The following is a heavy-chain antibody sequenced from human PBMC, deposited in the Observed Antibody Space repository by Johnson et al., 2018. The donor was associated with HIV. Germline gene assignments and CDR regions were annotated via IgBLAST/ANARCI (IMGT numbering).Heavy chain of an antibody. CDR3: AGLPDAFDI. CDR1: RFTFRIYA. Sequence: VQLVESGGGLVQPGGSLRLSCAASRFTFRIYAMTWVRQAPGKGLEWVSVIYSGGSTYYTDSVKGRFTISRDNSKNTLYLQMNSLRAEDTAVYYCAGLPDAFDIWGQGTMVTVSS. J-gene: IGHJ3*02. CDR2: IYSGGST. D-gene: IGHD5-12*01. V-gene: IGHV3-66*01.